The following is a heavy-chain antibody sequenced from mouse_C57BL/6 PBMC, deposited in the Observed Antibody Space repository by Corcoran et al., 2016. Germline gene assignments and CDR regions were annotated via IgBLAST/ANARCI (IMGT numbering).Heavy chain of an antibody. CDR2: INTYSGVP. J-gene: IGHJ3*01. CDR1: GYTFTTYG. D-gene: IGHD1-1*01. V-gene: IGHV9-3*01. Sequence: QIQLVQSGPELKKPGETVKISCKASGYTFTTYGMSWVKQAPGKGLKWMGWINTYSGVPTYADDFKGRFAFSLETSASTAYLQINNLKNEDTATYFCARGYGSSYEGAYWGQGTLVTVSA. CDR3: ARGYGSSYEGAY.